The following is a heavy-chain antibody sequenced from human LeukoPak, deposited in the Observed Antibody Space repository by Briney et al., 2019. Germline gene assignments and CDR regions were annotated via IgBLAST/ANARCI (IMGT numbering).Heavy chain of an antibody. D-gene: IGHD2-21*01. Sequence: QLQLQGSGPGLVKPSETLSLTCTVSGGSISSSSYYWGWVRQPPGKGLEWIGSIYYNGRTYYNPSLMSRVTISVDTSKNQFSLSLSSVKVADTAVYYCARLGGQFPVDPWGRGTLVTVSS. CDR3: ARLGGQFPVDP. CDR2: IYYNGRT. CDR1: GGSISSSSYY. V-gene: IGHV4-39*01. J-gene: IGHJ5*02.